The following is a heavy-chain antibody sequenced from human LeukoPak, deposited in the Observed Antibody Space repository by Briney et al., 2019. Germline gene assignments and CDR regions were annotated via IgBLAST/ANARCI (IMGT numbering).Heavy chain of an antibody. CDR2: ISMNVQTT. D-gene: IGHD1-1*01. V-gene: IGHV3-64D*06. CDR3: VREGLERRTNFDY. Sequence: GGSLRLSCSTSGFTFTSHVMHWVRQAPGKGLQYVSGISMNVQTTYYAGSVKGRFTISRDSSKNTVYLQMNSLTAEDTAVYYCVREGLERRTNFDYWGQGTLVSVSS. J-gene: IGHJ4*02. CDR1: GFTFTSHV.